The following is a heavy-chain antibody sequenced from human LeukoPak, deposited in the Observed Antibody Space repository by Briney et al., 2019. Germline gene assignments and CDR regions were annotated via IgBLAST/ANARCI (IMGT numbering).Heavy chain of an antibody. D-gene: IGHD2-8*01. J-gene: IGHJ3*02. CDR2: INPNSGGT. Sequence: ASVKVSCKASGYTFTDYYMHWVRQAPGQGLEWMGWINPNSGGTNYAQKFQGRVTMTRDTSISTAYMELSRLRSDDTAVYYCARAPMDHDAFDIWGQGTMVTVSS. CDR1: GYTFTDYY. CDR3: ARAPMDHDAFDI. V-gene: IGHV1-2*02.